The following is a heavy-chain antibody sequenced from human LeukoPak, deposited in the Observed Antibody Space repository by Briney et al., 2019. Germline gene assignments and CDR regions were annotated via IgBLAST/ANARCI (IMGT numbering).Heavy chain of an antibody. Sequence: PSETLSLTCAVSGVSFGRGSWTWIRQSPGKGLECIGEINFSGYTKYNPSLKSRVTMSVDTSKNQLSLKLASVTAADTAIYFCARVGSTPAKFDHWGQGTLVTVSS. CDR1: GVSFGRGS. D-gene: IGHD2-2*01. V-gene: IGHV4-34*01. CDR2: INFSGYT. J-gene: IGHJ4*02. CDR3: ARVGSTPAKFDH.